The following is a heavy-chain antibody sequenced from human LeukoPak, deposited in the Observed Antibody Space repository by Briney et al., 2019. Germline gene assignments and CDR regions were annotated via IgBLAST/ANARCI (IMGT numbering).Heavy chain of an antibody. J-gene: IGHJ4*02. D-gene: IGHD1-26*01. V-gene: IGHV4-4*07. CDR1: GVSISNYY. CDR2: LYASGNT. CDR3: ARDGAATFSDY. Sequence: PSETLSLTCTVSGVSISNYYWSWTRQPAGKGLEYIGRLYASGNTDSSYSPSLRSRLTMSLDTSKNQLSLKLTSVTAADAAIYYCARDGAATFSDYWGQGALVTVSS.